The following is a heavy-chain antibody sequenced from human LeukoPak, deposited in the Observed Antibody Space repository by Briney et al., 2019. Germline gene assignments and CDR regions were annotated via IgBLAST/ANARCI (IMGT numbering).Heavy chain of an antibody. CDR3: ARGFANGDYTLDY. Sequence: GGSLRLSCAASGFTVSRNYMNWVRQAPGKGLEWVSVLYRGGSTYYADSVEGRFTISRDNSKNTLSLQINSLRADDTAVYYCARGFANGDYTLDYWGQGTLVTVSS. CDR2: LYRGGST. J-gene: IGHJ4*02. D-gene: IGHD4-17*01. CDR1: GFTVSRNY. V-gene: IGHV3-53*01.